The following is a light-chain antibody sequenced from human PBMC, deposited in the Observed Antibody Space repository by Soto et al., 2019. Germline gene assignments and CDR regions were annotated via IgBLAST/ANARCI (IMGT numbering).Light chain of an antibody. CDR3: QQYYSSPWT. CDR1: QSVLQSSNNKNY. Sequence: DIVMTQSPDSLAVSLGERATINCKSSQSVLQSSNNKNYLAWYQQKPGLPPKLLIYWASTRQSGVPDRFSGSGSGTEFTLTIASLQAEDVAVYYCQQYYSSPWTFGQGTKVEIK. CDR2: WAS. J-gene: IGKJ1*01. V-gene: IGKV4-1*01.